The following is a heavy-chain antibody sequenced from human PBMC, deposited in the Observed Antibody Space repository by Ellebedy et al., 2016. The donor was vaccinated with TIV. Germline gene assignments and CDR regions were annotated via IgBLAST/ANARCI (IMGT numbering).Heavy chain of an antibody. V-gene: IGHV3-53*04. CDR3: AKGSFPFGDKSERIYSFQY. CDR2: GGYT. Sequence: GESLKISCTASGFLVSTNHMSWVRQAPGKGLEWVGGYTHYADSVKGRFTISTHNSRNTLYLQMTNLRTEDTAVYYCAKGSFPFGDKSERIYSFQYWGQGTLVTVSS. D-gene: IGHD3-10*01. CDR1: GFLVSTNH. J-gene: IGHJ4*02.